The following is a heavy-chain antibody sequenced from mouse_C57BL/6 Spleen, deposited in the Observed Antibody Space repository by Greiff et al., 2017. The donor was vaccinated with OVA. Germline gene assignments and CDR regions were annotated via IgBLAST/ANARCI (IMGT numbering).Heavy chain of an antibody. CDR3: TRDRDYGSSYGAWFAY. J-gene: IGHJ3*01. CDR1: GFTFSSYA. Sequence: EVKLVESGEGLVKPGGSLKLSCAASGFTFSSYAMSWVRQTPEKRLEWVAYISSGGDYIYYADTVKGRFTISRDNARNTLYLQMSRLKSEDTAMYYCTRDRDYGSSYGAWFAYWGQGTLVTVSA. D-gene: IGHD1-1*01. V-gene: IGHV5-9-1*02. CDR2: ISSGGDYI.